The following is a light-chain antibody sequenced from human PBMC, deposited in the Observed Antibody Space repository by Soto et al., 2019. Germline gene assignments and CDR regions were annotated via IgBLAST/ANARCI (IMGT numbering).Light chain of an antibody. CDR3: QQYKNWPRT. CDR1: ESVDIN. Sequence: IMLNHSPATLSVSPGERVTLSCRASESVDINLAWYQQKPGQAPRLLIYGASTRATDMPGTFSGRGSGTEFTLTISSLQSEDFAVYYCQQYKNWPRTFGQGSKVDI. J-gene: IGKJ1*01. CDR2: GAS. V-gene: IGKV3-15*01.